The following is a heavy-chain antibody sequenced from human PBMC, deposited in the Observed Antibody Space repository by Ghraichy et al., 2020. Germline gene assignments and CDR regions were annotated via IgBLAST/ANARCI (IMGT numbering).Heavy chain of an antibody. CDR3: ARDGLEGPGTSSY. Sequence: GGSLRLSCAASGFTLSSYWMSWFRQAPGKGLEWVANINQEGTEENYVDSVKGRFTISRDNAKNSLYLQMNSLRAEDTAVYYCARDGLEGPGTSSYWGQGTLFIVAS. V-gene: IGHV3-7*03. CDR2: INQEGTEE. D-gene: IGHD1-1*01. CDR1: GFTLSSYW. J-gene: IGHJ4*02.